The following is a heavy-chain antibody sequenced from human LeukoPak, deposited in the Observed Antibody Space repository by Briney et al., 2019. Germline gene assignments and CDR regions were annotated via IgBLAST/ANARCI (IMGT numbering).Heavy chain of an antibody. CDR1: GYTFTSYY. Sequence: ASVKVSCKASGYTFTSYYMHWVRQAPGQGLEWMGIINPSGGSTSYAQKFQGRVTMTRDTSTSTVYMELSSLRSEDTAVYYCAIDSSGYYYGMDVWGQGTTVTVSS. J-gene: IGHJ6*02. CDR3: AIDSSGYYYGMDV. CDR2: INPSGGST. D-gene: IGHD3-22*01. V-gene: IGHV1-46*01.